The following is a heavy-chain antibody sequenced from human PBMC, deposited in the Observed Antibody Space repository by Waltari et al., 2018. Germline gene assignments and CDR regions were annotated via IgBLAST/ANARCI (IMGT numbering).Heavy chain of an antibody. CDR3: ARGAGWLADH. J-gene: IGHJ5*02. V-gene: IGHV3-7*01. D-gene: IGHD6-19*01. Sequence: EVQLVESGGGLLQPGGSLRLSCAASGFTFSGRWMSWVRQAPGKGPEWGANINQDGSEKFYVDSVNGRFTISRDNAKSSLFLQMGGLRADDTAVYYCARGAGWLADHWGQGTVVTVSS. CDR1: GFTFSGRW. CDR2: INQDGSEK.